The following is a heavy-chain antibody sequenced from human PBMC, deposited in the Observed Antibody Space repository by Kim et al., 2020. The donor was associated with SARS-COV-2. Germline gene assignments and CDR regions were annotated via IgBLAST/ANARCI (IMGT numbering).Heavy chain of an antibody. CDR1: GFTFSSYS. CDR3: ARDGQLFDWVFPWYYYY. D-gene: IGHD3-9*01. J-gene: IGHJ6*01. Sequence: GGSLRLSCAASGFTFSSYSMNWVRQAPGKGLEWLSFISNSSRYIYYADSVTGRFTISIYNAKNSLYLQMKRLRAEDKAVSYCARDGQLFDWVFPWYYYY. V-gene: IGHV3-21*01. CDR2: ISNSSRYI.